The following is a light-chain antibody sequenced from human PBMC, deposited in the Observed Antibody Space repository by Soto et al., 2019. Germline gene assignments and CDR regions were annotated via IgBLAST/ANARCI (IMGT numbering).Light chain of an antibody. V-gene: IGKV3-20*01. CDR2: GAS. CDR1: QSVSSTY. Sequence: ETVMTQSPATLSLSPGERATLSCRASQSVSSTYLAGYQQKPGQAPRLLIFGASSRATGIPDRFSGSGSGTDFTLTISRLEPEDFAVYYCQQYGSSPPTFGQGTKVDI. CDR3: QQYGSSPPT. J-gene: IGKJ1*01.